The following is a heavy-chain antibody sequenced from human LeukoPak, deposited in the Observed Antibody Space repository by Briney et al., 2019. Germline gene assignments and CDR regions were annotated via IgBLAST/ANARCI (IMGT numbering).Heavy chain of an antibody. D-gene: IGHD2-15*01. Sequence: EGSLRLSCTASGFIFSKYWMTWLRQAPGKGLEWVANIRQDGGDIHYVDSVKGRFTISRDNGKNSLYLQMNSLRAEDTAVYYCARDQDVVVLLGIIAYDAFDLWGQGTMVTVSS. CDR2: IRQDGGDI. J-gene: IGHJ3*01. CDR3: ARDQDVVVLLGIIAYDAFDL. CDR1: GFIFSKYW. V-gene: IGHV3-7*01.